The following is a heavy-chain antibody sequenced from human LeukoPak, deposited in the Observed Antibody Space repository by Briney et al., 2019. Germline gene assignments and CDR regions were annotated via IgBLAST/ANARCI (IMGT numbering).Heavy chain of an antibody. CDR3: TSVTSRGITGTTGGGDY. CDR2: IRSKANSYAT. J-gene: IGHJ4*02. V-gene: IGHV3-73*01. D-gene: IGHD1-7*01. CDR1: GFTFSGTA. Sequence: GGSLRLSCAASGFTFSGTAMHWVRQASGKGLEWVGRIRSKANSYATAYAASVKGRFTISRDDSKNTAYLQMNSLKTEDTAVYYCTSVTSRGITGTTGGGDYWGQGTLVTVSS.